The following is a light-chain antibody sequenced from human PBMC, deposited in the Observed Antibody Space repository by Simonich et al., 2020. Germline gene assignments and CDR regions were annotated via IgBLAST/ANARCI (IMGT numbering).Light chain of an antibody. J-gene: IGLJ3*02. CDR2: RNT. Sequence: QSVLTQPPSASGTPGQRVTISCSGSSSNIGRNTVNWYQQLPGTAPKLHIYRNTQRPSGVPDRFSGSKSGTSASLAISGLQSEDEADYYCAAWDDSLNGWVFGGGTKLTVL. CDR1: SSNIGRNT. CDR3: AAWDDSLNGWV. V-gene: IGLV1-44*01.